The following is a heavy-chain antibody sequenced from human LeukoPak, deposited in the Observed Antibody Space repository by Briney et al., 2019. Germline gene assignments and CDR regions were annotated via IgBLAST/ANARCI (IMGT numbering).Heavy chain of an antibody. J-gene: IGHJ4*02. CDR2: RWSDGTNQ. D-gene: IGHD4-11*01. Sequence: GGSLRLSCAASGFIFSHYGMHWVRQAPGKGLEWVAVRWSDGTNQYYGDSVKGRFTISRYDSQKTVFLEMNSLTTEDTAMYYCARDAKRGFDYSNSLRYWGQGTLVTVSS. V-gene: IGHV3-33*01. CDR3: ARDAKRGFDYSNSLRY. CDR1: GFIFSHYG.